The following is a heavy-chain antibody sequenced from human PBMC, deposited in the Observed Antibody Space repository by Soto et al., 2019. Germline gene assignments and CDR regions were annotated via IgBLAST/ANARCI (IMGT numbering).Heavy chain of an antibody. V-gene: IGHV4-34*01. D-gene: IGHD6-19*01. Sequence: SETLSLTCAVYGGSFSGYYWSWIRQPPGKGLEWIGEINNSGSTNYNPSLKSRVTISVDTSKNQFSLKLSSVTAADTAVYYCARALPNFDGIAVAGTQISHWGQGTLVTVSS. CDR1: GGSFSGYY. J-gene: IGHJ4*02. CDR2: INNSGST. CDR3: ARALPNFDGIAVAGTQISH.